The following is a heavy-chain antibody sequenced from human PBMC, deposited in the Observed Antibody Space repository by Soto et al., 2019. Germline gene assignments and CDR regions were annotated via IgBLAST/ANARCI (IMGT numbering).Heavy chain of an antibody. CDR1: GFTFSNYS. CDR2: IKQDGSVR. J-gene: IGHJ4*02. CDR3: ARIGYSSSCFDY. Sequence: PGESLRLSCAASGFTFSNYSMSWVRQAPGKGLEWVANIKQDGSVRYYVDSVKGRFTISRDNAMSSVYLQMNSLRAEDTSVYYCARIGYSSSCFDYWGQGT. D-gene: IGHD6-13*01. V-gene: IGHV3-7*01.